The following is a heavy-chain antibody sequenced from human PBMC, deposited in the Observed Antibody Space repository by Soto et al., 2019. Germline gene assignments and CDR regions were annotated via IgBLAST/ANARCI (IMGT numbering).Heavy chain of an antibody. CDR1: GFTFSGSA. V-gene: IGHV3-73*02. D-gene: IGHD3-16*01. CDR3: LLGPSPGRGWPGMGDYSDYGMDV. CDR2: IRSKANSYAT. Sequence: EVQLVESGGGLVQPGGSLKLSCAASGFTFSGSAMHWVRQASGKGLEWVGRIRSKANSYATAYAASVRGRFTISRDDSKNTAYLQMNSLKTEDTAVYYCLLGPSPGRGWPGMGDYSDYGMDVWGQGTTVTVSS. J-gene: IGHJ6*02.